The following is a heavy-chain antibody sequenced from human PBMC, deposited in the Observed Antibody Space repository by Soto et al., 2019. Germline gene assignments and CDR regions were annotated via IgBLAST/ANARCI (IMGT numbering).Heavy chain of an antibody. CDR3: ARDPPYSSSTHYYYGMDV. D-gene: IGHD6-6*01. V-gene: IGHV1-69*01. CDR2: IIPIFGTA. Sequence: QVQLEQSGAEVKKPGSSVKVSCKASGGTFSSYAISWVRQAPGQGLEWMGGIIPIFGTANYAQKFQGRVTITADESTSTAYMELSSLRSEDTAVYYCARDPPYSSSTHYYYGMDVWGQGTTVTVSS. CDR1: GGTFSSYA. J-gene: IGHJ6*02.